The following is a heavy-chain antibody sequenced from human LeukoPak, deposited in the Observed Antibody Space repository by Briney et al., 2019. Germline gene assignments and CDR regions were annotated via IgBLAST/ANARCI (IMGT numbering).Heavy chain of an antibody. D-gene: IGHD1-26*01. CDR3: ARGRRLGSYYGY. V-gene: IGHV4-39*07. Sequence: SETLSLTCTVSGGSISSGGYYWSWIRQPPGKGLEWIGEINHSGSTNYNPSLKSRVTISVDTSKNQFSLKLSSVTAADTAVYYCARGRRLGSYYGYWGQGTLVTVSS. J-gene: IGHJ4*02. CDR1: GGSISSGGYY. CDR2: INHSGST.